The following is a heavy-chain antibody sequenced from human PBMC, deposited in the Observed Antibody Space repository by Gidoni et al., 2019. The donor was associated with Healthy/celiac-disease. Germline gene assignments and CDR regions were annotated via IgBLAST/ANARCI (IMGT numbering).Heavy chain of an antibody. V-gene: IGHV3-23*01. D-gene: IGHD1-1*01. Sequence: EVQLLESGGGLVQPGGSLSLSCAASGFTFSSYAMSWVRQAPGKGLEWVSAISGSGGSTYYADSVKGRFTISRDKSKNTLYRKMNSLRAEDTAVYYCAKEAMTTYAFDIWGQGTMVTVSS. J-gene: IGHJ3*02. CDR1: GFTFSSYA. CDR2: ISGSGGST. CDR3: AKEAMTTYAFDI.